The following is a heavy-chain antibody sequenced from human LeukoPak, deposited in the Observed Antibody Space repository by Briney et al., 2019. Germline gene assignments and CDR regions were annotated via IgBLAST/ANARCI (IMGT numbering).Heavy chain of an antibody. CDR3: AINHPDYGDYVGQDY. J-gene: IGHJ4*02. Sequence: GASVKVSCKASGYTFTGYYMHWVRQATGQGLEWMGWMNPNSGNTGYAQKFQGRVTMTRNTSISTAYMELSSLRSEDTAVYYCAINHPDYGDYVGQDYWGQGTLVTVSS. CDR1: GYTFTGYY. V-gene: IGHV1-8*02. D-gene: IGHD4-17*01. CDR2: MNPNSGNT.